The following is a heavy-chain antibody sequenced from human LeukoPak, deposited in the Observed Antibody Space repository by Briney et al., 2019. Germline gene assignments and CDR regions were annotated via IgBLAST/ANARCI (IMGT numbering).Heavy chain of an antibody. CDR2: IYTSGST. D-gene: IGHD1-1*01. J-gene: IGHJ3*02. V-gene: IGHV4-61*02. CDR3: ARGATGTFDI. Sequence: PSETLSLTCTVSGGSISSGSYYWSWIRQPAGKGLEWIGRIYTSGSTNYNPSLKSRVTISVDTSKNQFSLKLSSVTAADTAVYYCARGATGTFDIWGQGTMVTVSS. CDR1: GGSISSGSYY.